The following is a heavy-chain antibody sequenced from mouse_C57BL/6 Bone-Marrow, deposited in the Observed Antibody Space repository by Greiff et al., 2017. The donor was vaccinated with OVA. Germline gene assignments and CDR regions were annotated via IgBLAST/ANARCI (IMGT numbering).Heavy chain of an antibody. J-gene: IGHJ3*01. V-gene: IGHV2-9-1*01. D-gene: IGHD2-5*01. CDR2: IWTGGGT. Sequence: QVQLQQSGPGLVAPSQSLSITCTVSGFSLTSYAISWVRQPPGKGLEWLGVIWTGGGTNYNSALKSRLSISKDNSKSQVFLKMNSLQTDDTARYYCAVIREYSNYGFAYWGQGTLVTVSA. CDR3: AVIREYSNYGFAY. CDR1: GFSLTSYA.